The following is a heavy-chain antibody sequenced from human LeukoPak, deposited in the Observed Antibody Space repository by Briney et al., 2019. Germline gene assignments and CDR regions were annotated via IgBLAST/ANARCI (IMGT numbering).Heavy chain of an antibody. J-gene: IGHJ6*03. CDR3: ARAGYYYYYMDV. CDR2: INSDGSST. CDR1: GFTFSSYW. Sequence: GGSLRLSCAASGFTFSSYWMHWVRQAPGKGLVWVSRINSDGSSTSYADSVKGRFSISRDNAKNTLYLQMNSLRAEDTAVYYCARAGYYYYYMDVWGKGTTVTISS. V-gene: IGHV3-74*01.